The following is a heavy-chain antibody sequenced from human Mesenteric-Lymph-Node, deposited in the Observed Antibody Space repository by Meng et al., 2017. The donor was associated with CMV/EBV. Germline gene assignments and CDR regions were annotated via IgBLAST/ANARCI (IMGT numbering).Heavy chain of an antibody. D-gene: IGHD6-19*01. Sequence: ASVKVSCKTSGYAFTGYYIHWVRQAPGQGLEWLGWINPDSGATAYGDKFQGGVTMTRDTSTNTAYMELSRLRSGDTAVYYCARSRDSGWSSILPYWGLGTLVTVSS. CDR2: INPDSGAT. CDR1: GYAFTGYY. CDR3: ARSRDSGWSSILPY. V-gene: IGHV1-2*07. J-gene: IGHJ4*02.